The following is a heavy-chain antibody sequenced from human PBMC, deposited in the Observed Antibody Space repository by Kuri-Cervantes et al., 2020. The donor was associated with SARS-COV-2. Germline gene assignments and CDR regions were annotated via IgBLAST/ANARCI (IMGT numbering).Heavy chain of an antibody. J-gene: IGHJ3*02. V-gene: IGHV4-59*12. Sequence: GSLRLSCAVSGGSMSDYYWTWIRQPPGKGLEWIGYMYYSVTNYNPSLKIRVTILSDTSKNQFSLKLSSVTAADTAVYYCARDSWGSYPLAAFDIWGQGTRVTVSS. CDR1: GGSMSDYY. CDR3: ARDSWGSYPLAAFDI. D-gene: IGHD1-26*01. CDR2: MYYSVT.